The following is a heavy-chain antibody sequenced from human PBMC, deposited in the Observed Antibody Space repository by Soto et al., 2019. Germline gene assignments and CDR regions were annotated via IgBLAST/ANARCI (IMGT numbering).Heavy chain of an antibody. CDR1: VYSFAGYW. CDR2: IDPSDSQT. D-gene: IGHD3-22*01. Sequence: GESLKISCKGSVYSFAGYWITWVRQKPGKGLEWMGRIDPSDSQTYCSPSFRGHVTISVTKSITTVFLQWSSLRASDTAMYYCARQIYDSDTGPNFQYYFDSWGQGTPVTVSS. V-gene: IGHV5-10-1*01. J-gene: IGHJ4*02. CDR3: ARQIYDSDTGPNFQYYFDS.